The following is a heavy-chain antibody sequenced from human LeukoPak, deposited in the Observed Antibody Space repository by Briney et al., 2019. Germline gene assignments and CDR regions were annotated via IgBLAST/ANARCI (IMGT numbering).Heavy chain of an antibody. V-gene: IGHV4-39*01. CDR3: ARQLGYCSSISCYDDKVDY. CDR2: INYSGAT. Sequence: SETLSLTCTVSGGSISGSTYHWGWIRQPPGKGLEWNGSINYSGATYYNPSLESRVTISVDTSQNQFSLKVSPVTAADTAVYYCARQLGYCSSISCYDDKVDYWGQGTLVTVSS. CDR1: GGSISGSTYH. D-gene: IGHD2-2*01. J-gene: IGHJ4*02.